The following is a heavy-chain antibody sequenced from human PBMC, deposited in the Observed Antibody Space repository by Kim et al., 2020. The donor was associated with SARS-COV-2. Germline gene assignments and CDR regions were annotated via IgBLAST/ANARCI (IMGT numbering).Heavy chain of an antibody. Sequence: YYADSVKGRFTISRDNAKNSLYTHMNGLRAEDTAVYYCAGSGGGYFYFAYWGQGTLVTVSS. D-gene: IGHD1-26*01. J-gene: IGHJ4*02. V-gene: IGHV3-21*01. CDR3: AGSGGGYFYFAY.